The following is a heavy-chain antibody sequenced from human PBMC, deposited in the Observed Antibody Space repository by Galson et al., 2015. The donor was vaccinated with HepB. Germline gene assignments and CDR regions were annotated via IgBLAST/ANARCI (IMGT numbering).Heavy chain of an antibody. CDR3: ARDGVGDSGWQDY. J-gene: IGHJ4*02. V-gene: IGHV3-33*01. CDR2: IWYDGSNK. CDR1: GFTFSSYG. Sequence: SLRLSCAASGFTFSSYGMHWVRQAPGKGLEWVAVIWYDGSNKYYADSVKGRFTISRDNSKNTLYLQMNSLRAEDTAVYYCARDGVGDSGWQDYWGQGTLVTVSS. D-gene: IGHD5-12*01.